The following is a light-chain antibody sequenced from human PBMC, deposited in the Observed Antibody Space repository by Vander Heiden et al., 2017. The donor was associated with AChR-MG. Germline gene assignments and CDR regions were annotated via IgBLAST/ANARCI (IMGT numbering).Light chain of an antibody. V-gene: IGKV3-15*01. J-gene: IGKJ1*01. CDR3: QQNNNWPRT. Sequence: EIVMTQSPAILSVSPGERATLSCRASQSISSNLAWYQQKPGQTPRLLIYTASIRATGIPARFSGSGSGTEFTLTISSLQSEDFGIYYCQQNNNWPRTFGQGTKVEIK. CDR1: QSISSN. CDR2: TAS.